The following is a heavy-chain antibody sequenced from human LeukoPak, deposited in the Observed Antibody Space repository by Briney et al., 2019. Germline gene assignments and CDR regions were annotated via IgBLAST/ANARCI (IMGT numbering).Heavy chain of an antibody. CDR3: ARGGGRNTTMVWAFDY. V-gene: IGHV3-64*02. J-gene: IGHJ4*02. Sequence: PGGTLRLSCAASGFTFSSYGMSWVRQAPGKGLEYVSGISTNGGSTYYADSVKGRFTISRDNSKNTLFLQMGSLRAEDMAVYYCARGGGRNTTMVWAFDYWGQGTLVTVSS. CDR2: ISTNGGST. D-gene: IGHD5-18*01. CDR1: GFTFSSYG.